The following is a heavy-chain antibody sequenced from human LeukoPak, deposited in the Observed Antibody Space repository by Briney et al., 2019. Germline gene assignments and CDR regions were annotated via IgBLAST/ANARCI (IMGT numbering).Heavy chain of an antibody. Sequence: GGSLRLSCAASGFTFSNAWMSWVRQAPGKGLEWVSGISGSGGSTYYADSVKGRFTISRDNSKNTLYLQMDSLRVEDTAIYYCAKDGGSCFSLDCSEEGDYWGQETLVTVSS. D-gene: IGHD2-21*02. CDR3: AKDGGSCFSLDCSEEGDY. J-gene: IGHJ4*02. CDR1: GFTFSNAW. V-gene: IGHV3-23*01. CDR2: ISGSGGST.